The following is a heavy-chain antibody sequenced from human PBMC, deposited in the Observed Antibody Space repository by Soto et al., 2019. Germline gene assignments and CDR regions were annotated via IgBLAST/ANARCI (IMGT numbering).Heavy chain of an antibody. Sequence: QVQLVQSGAEVKKPGSSVKVSCKASGGTFSSYAISWVRQAPGQGLEWMGGIIPIFGTANYAQKLQGRVTISADESTSTAYMELSSLRSEDTAVYYCARGTALRQWLEPYYFDYWGQGTLVTVSS. V-gene: IGHV1-69*12. CDR1: GGTFSSYA. CDR3: ARGTALRQWLEPYYFDY. J-gene: IGHJ4*02. D-gene: IGHD6-19*01. CDR2: IIPIFGTA.